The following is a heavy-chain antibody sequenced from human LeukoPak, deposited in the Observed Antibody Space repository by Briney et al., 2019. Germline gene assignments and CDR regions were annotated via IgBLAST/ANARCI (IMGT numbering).Heavy chain of an antibody. Sequence: SVKVSCKASGGTFSSYAISWVRQAPGQGLEWMGGIIPIFGTANYAQKFQGRVTITTDESTSTAYMELSSLRSEDTAVYYCARSKEKGRDGYNYLDYWGRGTLVTVSS. CDR1: GGTFSSYA. CDR3: ARSKEKGRDGYNYLDY. D-gene: IGHD5-24*01. J-gene: IGHJ4*02. CDR2: IIPIFGTA. V-gene: IGHV1-69*05.